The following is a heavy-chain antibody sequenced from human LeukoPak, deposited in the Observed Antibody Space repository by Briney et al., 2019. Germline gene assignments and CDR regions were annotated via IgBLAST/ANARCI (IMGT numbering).Heavy chain of an antibody. CDR3: AREQGGHHSYGYYYYYYGMDV. J-gene: IGHJ6*02. V-gene: IGHV1-24*01. D-gene: IGHD5-18*01. CDR1: GYTLTELS. CDR2: FDPEDGET. Sequence: GASVKVSCKVSGYTLTELSMHWVRQAPGKGLEWMGGFDPEDGETIYAQKFQGRVTMTEDTSTDTAYMELRSLRSDDTAVYYCAREQGGHHSYGYYYYYYGMDVWGQGTTVTVSS.